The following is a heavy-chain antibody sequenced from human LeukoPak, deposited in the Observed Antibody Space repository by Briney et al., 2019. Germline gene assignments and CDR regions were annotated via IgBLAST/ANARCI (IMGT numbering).Heavy chain of an antibody. J-gene: IGHJ5*02. V-gene: IGHV4-34*01. Sequence: SETLSLTCAVYGGSFSGYYWSWIRQPPGKGLEWIGEINHSGSTNYNPSLKSRVTISVDTSKNQFSLKLSSVTAADTAVYYCARGTTTIFGVVIPRKYNWFDPWGQGNLVTVSS. CDR1: GGSFSGYY. CDR3: ARGTTTIFGVVIPRKYNWFDP. D-gene: IGHD3-3*01. CDR2: INHSGST.